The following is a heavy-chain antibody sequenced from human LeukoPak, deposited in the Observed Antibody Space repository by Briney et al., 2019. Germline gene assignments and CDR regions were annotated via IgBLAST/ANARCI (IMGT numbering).Heavy chain of an antibody. CDR2: INHSGST. V-gene: IGHV4-34*01. CDR1: GGSFSGYY. CDR3: ANQLLLGDAFDY. J-gene: IGHJ4*02. D-gene: IGHD3-22*01. Sequence: PSETLSLTCAVYGGSFSGYYWSWIRQPPGKGLEWIGEINHSGSTNYHPSLKSRVTISVDTSKNQFSLKLSSVTAADTAVYYCANQLLLGDAFDYWGQGTLVTVSS.